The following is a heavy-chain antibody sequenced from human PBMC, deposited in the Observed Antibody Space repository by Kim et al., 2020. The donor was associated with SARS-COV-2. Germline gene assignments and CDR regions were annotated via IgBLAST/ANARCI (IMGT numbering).Heavy chain of an antibody. Sequence: GESLKISCKGSGYSFTTYRISWVRQMPGKGLEWMGRIDPSDSYTKHSPSFQGHVTISADRSINTAYVQWSSLRASDTAMYYCARDDMWGRPIYYYYGMDVWGQGTTVTVSS. J-gene: IGHJ6*02. V-gene: IGHV5-10-1*01. CDR1: GYSFTTYR. CDR2: IDPSDSYT. CDR3: ARDDMWGRPIYYYYGMDV. D-gene: IGHD3-9*01.